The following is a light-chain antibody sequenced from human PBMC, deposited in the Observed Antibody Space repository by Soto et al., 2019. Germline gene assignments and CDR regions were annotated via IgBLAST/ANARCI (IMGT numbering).Light chain of an antibody. CDR2: AAS. Sequence: DIQMTQSPSSLSASVGDRVTITCRASQSISTYLNWYQQNSGKAPKLLIYAASSLQGGVPSRFSGSGSGTDFTLTISSLQPEDFATYYCQQSHSTPYTFGQGTKLEIK. CDR3: QQSHSTPYT. CDR1: QSISTY. V-gene: IGKV1-39*01. J-gene: IGKJ2*01.